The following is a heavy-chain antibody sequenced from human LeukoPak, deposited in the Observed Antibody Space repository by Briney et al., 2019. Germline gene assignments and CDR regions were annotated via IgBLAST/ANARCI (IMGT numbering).Heavy chain of an antibody. CDR1: GYTFTGYY. V-gene: IGHV1-2*02. CDR3: ARDRNYYDSSGYPDY. D-gene: IGHD3-22*01. J-gene: IGHJ4*02. Sequence: GASVKVSCEASGYTFTGYYMHWVRQAPGQGLEWMGWINPNSDGTNYAQKFQGRVTMTRDTSISTAYMELSRLRSDDTAVYYCARDRNYYDSSGYPDYWGQGTLVTVSS. CDR2: INPNSDGT.